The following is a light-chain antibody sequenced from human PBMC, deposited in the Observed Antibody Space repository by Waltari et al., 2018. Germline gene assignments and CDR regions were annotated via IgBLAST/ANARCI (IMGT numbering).Light chain of an antibody. CDR2: DSY. V-gene: IGKV3-11*01. J-gene: IGKJ5*01. Sequence: EIVLTQSPATVSLFPGERATLSCRTSHYIGADLAWYQQKPGQAPRLLVYDSYNRAPGIPARFNGSGSGTDFTLTITSLDPEDSAVYYCQQRNDFPITFGQGTRVGI. CDR3: QQRNDFPIT. CDR1: HYIGAD.